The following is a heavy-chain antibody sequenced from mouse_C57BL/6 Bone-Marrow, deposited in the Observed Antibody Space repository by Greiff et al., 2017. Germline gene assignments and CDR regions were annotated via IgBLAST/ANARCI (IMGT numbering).Heavy chain of an antibody. Sequence: VMLVESGPELVKPGASVKISCKASGYAFSSSWMNWVKQRPGKGLEWIGRIYPGDGDTNYNGKFKGKATLTADKSSSTAYMQLSSLTSEDSAVYFWSRLDDGYYTWFAYWGQGTLVTVSA. CDR1: GYAFSSSW. V-gene: IGHV1-82*01. CDR3: SRLDDGYYTWFAY. CDR2: IYPGDGDT. J-gene: IGHJ3*01. D-gene: IGHD2-3*01.